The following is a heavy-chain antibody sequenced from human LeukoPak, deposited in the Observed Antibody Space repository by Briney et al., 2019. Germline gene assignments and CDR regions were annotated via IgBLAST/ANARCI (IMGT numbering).Heavy chain of an antibody. Sequence: SGGSLRLSCAASGSTFSSHIMHWVRQAPGKGLEWVALTSHDGGNQGYTDSVKGRFTMSRDNSKNTLYLQMNSLRSEDTAVYYCAREKWGAAAGMTTDPLFDYWGQGTLVTVSS. CDR2: TSHDGGNQ. CDR1: GSTFSSHI. D-gene: IGHD6-13*01. V-gene: IGHV3-30-3*01. CDR3: AREKWGAAAGMTTDPLFDY. J-gene: IGHJ4*02.